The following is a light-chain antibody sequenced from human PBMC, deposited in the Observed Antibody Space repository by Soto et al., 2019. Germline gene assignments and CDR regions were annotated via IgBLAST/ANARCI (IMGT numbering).Light chain of an antibody. CDR3: SSYTGGKPTDV. Sequence: QSVLTQPPSASGSTGQSVTISCTGTSSDVGGYDYVSWSQQHQGKAPKLMIYAVTIRPSGVSDRSSGSKSGTTASRTVSGLQADDEADYYCSSYTGGKPTDVCGTGTTLTVL. CDR2: AVT. CDR1: SSDVGGYDY. J-gene: IGLJ1*01. V-gene: IGLV2-8*01.